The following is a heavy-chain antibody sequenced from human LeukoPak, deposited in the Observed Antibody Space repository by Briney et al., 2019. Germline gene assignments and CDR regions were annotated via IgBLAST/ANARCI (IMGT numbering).Heavy chain of an antibody. V-gene: IGHV3-48*01. CDR2: ISSSSSTI. CDR3: ARDGDYGGGGY. D-gene: IGHD4-17*01. Sequence: PGGSLRLSCAASGFTFSSYSMNWVRQAPGKGLEWVSYISSSSSTIYYADSVKGRFTISRDNAKNSLYLQMNSLRAEDTAVYYCARDGDYGGGGYWGQGNLVTVSS. CDR1: GFTFSSYS. J-gene: IGHJ4*02.